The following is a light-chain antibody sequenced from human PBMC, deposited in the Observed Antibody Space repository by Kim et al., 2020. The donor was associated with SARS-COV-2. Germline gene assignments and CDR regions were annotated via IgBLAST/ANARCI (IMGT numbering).Light chain of an antibody. CDR1: QSVSGD. CDR3: QQRRNWPLT. V-gene: IGKV3-11*01. J-gene: IGKJ5*01. Sequence: LCAETGATLVCTDQQSVSGDLAWDQPKAGQAPRLLVDDACTRANGIPARCSGSVFRKVFLITISSLEPEDFAFDYCQQRRNWPLTFGQGTRLEIK. CDR2: DAC.